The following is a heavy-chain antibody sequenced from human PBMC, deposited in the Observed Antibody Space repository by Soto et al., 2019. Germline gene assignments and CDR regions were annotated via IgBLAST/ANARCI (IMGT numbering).Heavy chain of an antibody. CDR3: ARAGGVPAAIYYYSYGMDV. CDR1: GGTFSSYA. D-gene: IGHD2-2*01. V-gene: IGHV1-69*06. J-gene: IGHJ6*02. Sequence: QVQLVQSGAEVKKPGSSVKVSCKASGGTFSSYAISWVRQAPGQGLEWMGGIIPIFGTANYAQKFQGRVTTTADKSTSTAYMELSSLRSEDTAVYYCARAGGVPAAIYYYSYGMDVWGQGTTVTVSS. CDR2: IIPIFGTA.